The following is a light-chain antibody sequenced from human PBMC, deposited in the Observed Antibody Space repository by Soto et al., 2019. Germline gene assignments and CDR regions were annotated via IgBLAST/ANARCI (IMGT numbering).Light chain of an antibody. CDR1: QTISSW. V-gene: IGKV1-5*03. Sequence: DIQMSHSPSTPSGSVGDRVTMTCRTSQTISSWLAWYQQKPGKAPKLLIYKASTLKSGVPSRFSGSGSGTDFTLTISSLQPEDFATYYCQQLNSYPITFGQGTRLEIK. J-gene: IGKJ5*01. CDR2: KAS. CDR3: QQLNSYPIT.